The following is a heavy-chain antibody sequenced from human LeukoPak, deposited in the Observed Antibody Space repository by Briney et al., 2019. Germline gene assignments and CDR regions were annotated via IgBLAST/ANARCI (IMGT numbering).Heavy chain of an antibody. CDR2: ISWNSGSI. Sequence: GRSLRLSCAASGFTFDDYAMHWVRQAPGKGLEWVSGISWNSGSIGYADSVKGRFTISRDNAKNSLYLQMNSLRAEDTAVYYCARYVDTAMVTGAFDIWGQGTMVTVSS. CDR1: GFTFDDYA. CDR3: ARYVDTAMVTGAFDI. D-gene: IGHD5-18*01. V-gene: IGHV3-9*01. J-gene: IGHJ3*02.